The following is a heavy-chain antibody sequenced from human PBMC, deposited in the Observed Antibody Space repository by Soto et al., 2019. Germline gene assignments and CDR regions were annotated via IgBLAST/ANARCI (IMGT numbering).Heavy chain of an antibody. Sequence: PGGSLRLSCPASGITFSTYAMSWVRQAPGMGLEWVSGISEGGESTYYADSVKGRFTISRDNTQNILYLQMSSLRAEDTAVYYCAKRGSGFGFGYFDFWGQGTLVTVSS. CDR3: AKRGSGFGFGYFDF. CDR1: GITFSTYA. D-gene: IGHD3-16*01. V-gene: IGHV3-23*01. J-gene: IGHJ4*02. CDR2: ISEGGEST.